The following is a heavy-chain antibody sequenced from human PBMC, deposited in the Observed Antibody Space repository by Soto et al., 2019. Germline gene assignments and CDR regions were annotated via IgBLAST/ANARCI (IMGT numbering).Heavy chain of an antibody. J-gene: IGHJ4*02. Sequence: SETLSLTCTVSGGSISSYYWSWIRQPPGKGLEWIGYIYYSGSTNYNPSLKSRVTISVDTSKNQFSLKLTSVAAADAAVYYCAKVGDTYNLDYWGQGTLVTVSS. CDR2: IYYSGST. CDR3: AKVGDTYNLDY. V-gene: IGHV4-59*12. D-gene: IGHD3-16*01. CDR1: GGSISSYY.